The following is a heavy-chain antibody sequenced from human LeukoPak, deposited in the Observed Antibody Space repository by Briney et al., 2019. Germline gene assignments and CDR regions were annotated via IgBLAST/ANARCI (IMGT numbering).Heavy chain of an antibody. J-gene: IGHJ4*02. CDR3: ARDFFHGHCSGLTCFLLDS. V-gene: IGHV1-18*01. CDR2: ISAYNGNT. Sequence: GASVKVSFKASGYTFTSYGITWVRQAPGQGLEWMGWISAYNGNTNYAQKFQGRLTMTTDTSTNTAYMELRSLGPDDTAVYYCARDFFHGHCSGLTCFLLDSWGQGSLVTVSS. CDR1: GYTFTSYG. D-gene: IGHD2-15*01.